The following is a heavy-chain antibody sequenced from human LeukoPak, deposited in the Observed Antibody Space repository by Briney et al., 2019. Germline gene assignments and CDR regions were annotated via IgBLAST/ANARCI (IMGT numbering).Heavy chain of an antibody. V-gene: IGHV3-30*01. Sequence: GRSLRLSCAASGFTFSSYAMHWVRQAPGKGLEWVAVISYDGGNTYYAGSVKGRFTISRDNSKNTLYLQLNSLRAEDTAVYYCARDSTYYYGSGSSGPHYFDYWGQGTLVTVSS. D-gene: IGHD3-10*01. J-gene: IGHJ4*02. CDR1: GFTFSSYA. CDR2: ISYDGGNT. CDR3: ARDSTYYYGSGSSGPHYFDY.